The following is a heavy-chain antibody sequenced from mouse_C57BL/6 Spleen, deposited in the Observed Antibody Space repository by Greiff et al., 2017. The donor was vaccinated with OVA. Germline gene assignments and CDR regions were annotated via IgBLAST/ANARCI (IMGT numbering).Heavy chain of an antibody. CDR3: ARSGTDWYFDV. J-gene: IGHJ1*03. D-gene: IGHD3-3*01. CDR2: ISYSGST. CDR1: GYSITSDY. Sequence: DVQLQESGPGLAKPSQTLSLTCSVTGYSITSDYWNWIREFPGTKLEYMGYISYSGSTYYNPSLKSRISITRDTSKNQYYLQLNSVTTEDTATYYCARSGTDWYFDVWGTGTTVTVSS. V-gene: IGHV3-8*01.